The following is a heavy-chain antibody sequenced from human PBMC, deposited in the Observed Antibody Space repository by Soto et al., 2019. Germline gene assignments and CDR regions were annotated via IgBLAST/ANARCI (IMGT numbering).Heavy chain of an antibody. J-gene: IGHJ5*02. V-gene: IGHV4-31*03. CDR1: GGSISSGGYY. CDR3: ARAPAP. CDR2: IYNSGST. Sequence: QVQLQESGPGLVKASQTLSLTCTVSGGSISSGGYYWSWIRQHPGKGLEWIGYIYNSGSTYYNPSLKARVTISADTSKTQFTLKLSTVTATDTAVYYCARAPAPWGQGTLVTVSS.